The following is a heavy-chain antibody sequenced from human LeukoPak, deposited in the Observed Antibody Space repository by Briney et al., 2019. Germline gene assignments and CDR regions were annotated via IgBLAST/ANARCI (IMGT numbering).Heavy chain of an antibody. CDR3: AGTVVAATGDWFDP. J-gene: IGHJ5*02. D-gene: IGHD2-15*01. V-gene: IGHV4-4*02. CDR1: GGSISSSNW. CDR2: IYHSGST. Sequence: SGTLSLTCAVSGGSISSSNWWSWVRQPPGKGLEWIGEIYHSGSTNYNPSLKSRVTISVDKSKNQFSLKLSSVTAADTAVYYCAGTVVAATGDWFDPWGQGTLVTVSS.